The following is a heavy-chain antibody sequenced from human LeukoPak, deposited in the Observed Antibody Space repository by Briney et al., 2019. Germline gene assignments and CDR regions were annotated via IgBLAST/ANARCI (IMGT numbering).Heavy chain of an antibody. CDR3: LYSSSSRGFQDY. D-gene: IGHD6-6*01. CDR1: GFGFSSYG. Sequence: GGSLRLSCAASGFGFSSYGMHWVRQAPGKGLEWVGRIKSKTDGGTTDYAAPVKGRFTISRDDSKNTLYLQMNSLKTEDTAVYYCLYSSSSRGFQDYWGQGTLVTVSS. V-gene: IGHV3-15*01. J-gene: IGHJ4*02. CDR2: IKSKTDGGTT.